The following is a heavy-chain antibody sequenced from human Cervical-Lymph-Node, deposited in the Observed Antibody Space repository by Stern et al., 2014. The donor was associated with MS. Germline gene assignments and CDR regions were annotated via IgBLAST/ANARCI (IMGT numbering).Heavy chain of an antibody. CDR3: ARWRGTGLFDY. V-gene: IGHV4-4*02. Sequence: VQLVESGPGLVKPSGTLSLTCAVSGDSISSTTWWTWVRQSPGKGLEWIGKIHHSGINDYSPSLKSRVTMSLDTSKNQFSLRLNSVTAADTAMYFCARWRGTGLFDYWGQGAQVTVSS. CDR2: IHHSGIN. J-gene: IGHJ4*02. D-gene: IGHD3/OR15-3a*01. CDR1: GDSISSTTW.